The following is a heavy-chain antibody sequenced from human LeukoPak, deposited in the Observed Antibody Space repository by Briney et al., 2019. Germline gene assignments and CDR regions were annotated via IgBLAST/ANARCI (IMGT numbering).Heavy chain of an antibody. Sequence: GGSLRLSCTASGFTFGDYAMSWFRQAPGKGLEWVGFIRGKAYGGTTEYAASVKGRFTISRDDSKSIAYLQMNSLKTEDTAVYYCTRIHLDYYYYYMDVWGKGTTVTVSS. CDR1: GFTFGDYA. CDR2: IRGKAYGGTT. V-gene: IGHV3-49*03. J-gene: IGHJ6*03. CDR3: TRIHLDYYYYYMDV.